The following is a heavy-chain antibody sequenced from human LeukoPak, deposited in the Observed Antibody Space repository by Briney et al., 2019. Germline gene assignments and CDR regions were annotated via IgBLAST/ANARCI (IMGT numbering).Heavy chain of an antibody. J-gene: IGHJ4*02. D-gene: IGHD3-16*02. CDR1: GGSISNYY. Sequence: SETLSLTCTVSGGSISNYYWNWIRQPPGKGLEWIGYIYYTGSTNYNPSLKSRVTISVDTSKNQFSLKLSSVTAADTAVYYCARQAIDYVWGSYRYTENVLLDYWGQGTLVTVSS. V-gene: IGHV4-59*08. CDR2: IYYTGST. CDR3: ARQAIDYVWGSYRYTENVLLDY.